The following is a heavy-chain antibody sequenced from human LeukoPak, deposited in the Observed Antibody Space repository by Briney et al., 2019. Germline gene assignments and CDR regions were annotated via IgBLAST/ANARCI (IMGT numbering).Heavy chain of an antibody. CDR3: ARSGYSSGWYDY. V-gene: IGHV4-38-2*02. CDR2: IYHSGST. J-gene: IGHJ4*02. Sequence: SETLSLTCTVSGYSISSGYYWGWIRQPPGKGLEWIGSIYHSGSTNYNPSLKSRVTISVDTSKNQFSLKLSSVTAADTAVYYCARSGYSSGWYDYWGQGTLVTVSS. D-gene: IGHD6-19*01. CDR1: GYSISSGYY.